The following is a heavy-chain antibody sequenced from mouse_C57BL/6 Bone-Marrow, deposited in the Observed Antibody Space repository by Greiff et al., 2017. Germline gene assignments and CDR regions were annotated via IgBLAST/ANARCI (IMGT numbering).Heavy chain of an antibody. V-gene: IGHV1-64*01. CDR2: MHPNGGSP. J-gene: IGHJ4*01. CDR1: GYTFTNYW. CDR3: ARSYDYDDYTMDC. D-gene: IGHD2-4*01. Sequence: QVQLKQSGAELVKPGASVKLSCKASGYTFTNYWMHWVKQRPGQGLEWIGMMHPNGGSPDYNEKFKSEATLSVDKSSRTAYMELSSLTSEDSAVYYCARSYDYDDYTMDCWGQGTSVTVSS.